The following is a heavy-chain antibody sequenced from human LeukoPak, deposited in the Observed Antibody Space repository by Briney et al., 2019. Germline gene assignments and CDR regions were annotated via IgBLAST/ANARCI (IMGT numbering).Heavy chain of an antibody. CDR3: ARDRDYMSNYFDY. V-gene: IGHV1-18*01. Sequence: ASVKVSCKASGYTFPTYGISWVRQAPGQGLEWMGWISPYNGNTNYAQKFQGRVTMTTDTSTSTAYMELRSLRSEDTAVYYCARDRDYMSNYFDYWGQGTLVTVSS. CDR1: GYTFPTYG. D-gene: IGHD4-11*01. J-gene: IGHJ4*02. CDR2: ISPYNGNT.